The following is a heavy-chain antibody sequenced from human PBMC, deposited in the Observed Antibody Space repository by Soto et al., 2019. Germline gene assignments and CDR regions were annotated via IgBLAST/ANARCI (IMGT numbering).Heavy chain of an antibody. V-gene: IGHV3-30-3*01. CDR1: GFTFSSYA. D-gene: IGHD3-16*01. CDR2: MSYDGSNK. Sequence: QVQLVESGGGVVQPGRSLRLSCAASGFTFSSYAMHWVRRAPGKGLEWMAVMSYDGSNKYYADSVKGRFTISRDNSKNRLYLQMSGLRPEDTALYFCARDGGAYWGQGTLVIVSS. CDR3: ARDGGAY. J-gene: IGHJ4*02.